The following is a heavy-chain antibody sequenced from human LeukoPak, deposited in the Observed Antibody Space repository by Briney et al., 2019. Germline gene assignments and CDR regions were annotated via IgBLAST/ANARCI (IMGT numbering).Heavy chain of an antibody. V-gene: IGHV4-4*08. CDR1: GGSISGYY. D-gene: IGHD6-6*01. J-gene: IGHJ6*04. Sequence: SETLSLTCSVPGGSISGYYWSWIRQPPGQTLEWIGYIYSSGSTNYNPSVQSRVTMSVDTSMNQFSLRLSSVTAADTAIYYCARFTYTTRPSDVWGKGTTVTVSS. CDR2: IYSSGST. CDR3: ARFTYTTRPSDV.